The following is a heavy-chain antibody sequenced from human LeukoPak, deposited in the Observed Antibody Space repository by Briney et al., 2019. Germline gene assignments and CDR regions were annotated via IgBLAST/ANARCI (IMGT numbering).Heavy chain of an antibody. D-gene: IGHD3-10*01. CDR1: VYTFTTYY. CDR2: IYPNSGGT. CDR3: ARAIGGFYGSGSYYA. Sequence: ASVTVSFTSSVYTFTTYYMHWVRHAPGQGLEWMGWIYPNSGGTNYAQKIQGSVTITRDTSISTAYMDLSSLRSDDPAVYYCARAIGGFYGSGSYYAWGQGTLVTVSS. V-gene: IGHV1-2*02. J-gene: IGHJ5*02.